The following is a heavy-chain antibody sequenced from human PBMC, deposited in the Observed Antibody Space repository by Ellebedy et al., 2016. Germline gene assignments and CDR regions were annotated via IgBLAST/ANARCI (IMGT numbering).Heavy chain of an antibody. Sequence: LRLXXAVSGGSITIAGYSWNWIRQAPGKGLEWIGYIYHSGSTFFNPSLKSRVTMSLDRSKNQFSLKLSSVTAADTAVYYCARDRRDTAMLSLGWFDPWGRGTLVTVSS. D-gene: IGHD5-18*01. CDR1: GGSITIAGYS. J-gene: IGHJ5*02. CDR2: IYHSGST. CDR3: ARDRRDTAMLSLGWFDP. V-gene: IGHV4-30-2*01.